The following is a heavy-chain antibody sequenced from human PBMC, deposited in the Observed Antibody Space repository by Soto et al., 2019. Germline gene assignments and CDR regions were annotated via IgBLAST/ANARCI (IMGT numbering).Heavy chain of an antibody. J-gene: IGHJ4*02. CDR3: ARSEMTYNWND. Sequence: EVQLLESGGDLVQPGGSLRLSCAASGFTFRGDAMSWVRQAPGKGLEWVSSISGSGEMTHYAESVKGRFTISRDNAKNTLYLQMESLRAEDTALYYCARSEMTYNWNDWGQGALVTVSS. CDR2: ISGSGEMT. CDR1: GFTFRGDA. D-gene: IGHD1-20*01. V-gene: IGHV3-23*01.